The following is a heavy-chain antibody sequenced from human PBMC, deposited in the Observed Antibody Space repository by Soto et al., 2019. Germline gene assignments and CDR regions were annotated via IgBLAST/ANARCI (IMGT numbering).Heavy chain of an antibody. CDR2: IFHSGST. CDR3: ARESSHSQHDS. J-gene: IGHJ4*02. CDR1: GGSISDSDW. Sequence: KPSETLSLTCVVSGGSISDSDWWSWVRQPPGKGLEWIGEIFHSGSTNYNPSLKSRVTMSVDKSKNQFSLKLNSVTAADTAVYYCARESSHSQHDSWGQGTLVTVSS. D-gene: IGHD6-13*01. V-gene: IGHV4-4*02.